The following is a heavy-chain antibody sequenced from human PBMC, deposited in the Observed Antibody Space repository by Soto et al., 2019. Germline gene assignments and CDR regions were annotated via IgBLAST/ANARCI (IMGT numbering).Heavy chain of an antibody. CDR3: ASSYYYDSSGYSSLYYYYGMDV. J-gene: IGHJ6*02. V-gene: IGHV1-3*01. Sequence: ASVKVSCKASGGTVSSYAISWVRQAPGQRLEWMGWINAGNGNTKYSQMFQGRVTITRDTSASTAYMELSSLRSEDTAVYYCASSYYYDSSGYSSLYYYYGMDVWGQGTTVTVSS. CDR2: INAGNGNT. CDR1: GGTVSSYA. D-gene: IGHD3-22*01.